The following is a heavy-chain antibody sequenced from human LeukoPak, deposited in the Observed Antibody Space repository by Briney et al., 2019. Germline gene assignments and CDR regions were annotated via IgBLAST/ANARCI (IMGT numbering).Heavy chain of an antibody. CDR1: GGSISSGSYY. D-gene: IGHD2-15*01. Sequence: SETLSLTCTVSGGSISSGSYYWSWIRQPAGKGLEWIGRIYTSGSTNYNPSLKSRVTISVDTSKNQFSLKLSSVTAADTAVYYCARTLEYCSGGSCYPTSYFQHWGQGTLVTVSS. CDR3: ARTLEYCSGGSCYPTSYFQH. V-gene: IGHV4-61*02. J-gene: IGHJ1*01. CDR2: IYTSGST.